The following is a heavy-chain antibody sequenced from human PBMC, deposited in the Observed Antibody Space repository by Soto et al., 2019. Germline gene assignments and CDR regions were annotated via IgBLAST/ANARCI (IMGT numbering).Heavy chain of an antibody. CDR3: SRSLNS. V-gene: IGHV3-7*01. CDR2: INQDGSEK. J-gene: IGHJ4*02. Sequence: GSLRLSCAASGFTFSTYWMDWVRQTPGKGLEWVANINQDGSEKNYVDSVKGLFTIYRDNAKNSLYLQMSSLTAEDSALYYCSRSLNSWGQGTLVTVSS. CDR1: GFTFSTYW.